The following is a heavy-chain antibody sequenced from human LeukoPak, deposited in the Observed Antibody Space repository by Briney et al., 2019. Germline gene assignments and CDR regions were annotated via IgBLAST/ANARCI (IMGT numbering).Heavy chain of an antibody. CDR2: IYHSGST. J-gene: IGHJ5*02. V-gene: IGHV4-39*01. Sequence: SETLSLTCTVSGGSIRSSSYYWGWIRQPPGKGLEWIGSIYHSGSTYHNPSLKSRVTISVDTSKNQFSLKLSSVTAADTAVYYCARPSSGYQFDPWGQGTLVTVFS. D-gene: IGHD3-22*01. CDR1: GGSIRSSSYY. CDR3: ARPSSGYQFDP.